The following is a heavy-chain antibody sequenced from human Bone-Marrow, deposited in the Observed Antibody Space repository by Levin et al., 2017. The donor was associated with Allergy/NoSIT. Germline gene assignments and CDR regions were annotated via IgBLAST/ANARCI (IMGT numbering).Heavy chain of an antibody. CDR1: GVSVSSGNFF. V-gene: IGHV4-61*03. D-gene: IGHD3-16*01. CDR2: INYRENT. Sequence: PSETLSLTCTVSGVSVSSGNFFWTWIRQPPGKGLEWIGNINYRENTNYHPSLESRVTISLDASRNSFTLTLTSVTAADTATYYCAKDLAYNSYVFDAFDVWGHGTTVTVAS. J-gene: IGHJ3*01. CDR3: AKDLAYNSYVFDAFDV.